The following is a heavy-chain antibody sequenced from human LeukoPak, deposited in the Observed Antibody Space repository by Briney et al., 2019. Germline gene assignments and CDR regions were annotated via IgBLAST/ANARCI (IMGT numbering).Heavy chain of an antibody. J-gene: IGHJ5*02. Sequence: SETLSLTCTVSGGSISSSSYYWGWIRQPPGKGLEWIGSIYYSGSTYYNPSLKSRVTISVDTSKNQFSLKLSSVTAADTAVYYCARGTHSSSWYGVGWFDPWGQGTLVTVSS. CDR2: IYYSGST. CDR3: ARGTHSSSWYGVGWFDP. CDR1: GGSISSSSYY. V-gene: IGHV4-39*07. D-gene: IGHD6-13*01.